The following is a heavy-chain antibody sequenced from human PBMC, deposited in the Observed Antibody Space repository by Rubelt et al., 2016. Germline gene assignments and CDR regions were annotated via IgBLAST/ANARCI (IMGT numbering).Heavy chain of an antibody. Sequence: QVQLVQSGAEVKKPGSSVKVSCKASGYTFTSYYMHWVRQAPGQGLEWMGIINPSGGSTSYAQKLQGRVNMTRDTSTSTVYMELSSLRSEDTAVYSCARDSRGYSYGQPFDYWGQGTLVTVSS. D-gene: IGHD5-18*01. CDR2: INPSGGST. V-gene: IGHV1-46*04. CDR1: GYTFTSYY. CDR3: ARDSRGYSYGQPFDY. J-gene: IGHJ4*02.